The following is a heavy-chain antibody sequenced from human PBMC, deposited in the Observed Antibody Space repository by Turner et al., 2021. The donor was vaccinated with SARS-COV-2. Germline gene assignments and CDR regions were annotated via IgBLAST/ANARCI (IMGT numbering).Heavy chain of an antibody. CDR1: GGSISSSNYY. V-gene: IGHV4-39*01. CDR2: IYYSGST. Sequence: QLQLQESGPGLVKPSETLSLTCTVPGGSISSSNYYWGWLRQPPGKGLEWIGSIYYSGSTYYNPSLKSRVTISVDTSKNQFSLKLSSVTAADTAVYYCARLLNPGSYYYYYYGMDVWGQGTTVTVSS. CDR3: ARLLNPGSYYYYYYGMDV. D-gene: IGHD3-10*01. J-gene: IGHJ6*02.